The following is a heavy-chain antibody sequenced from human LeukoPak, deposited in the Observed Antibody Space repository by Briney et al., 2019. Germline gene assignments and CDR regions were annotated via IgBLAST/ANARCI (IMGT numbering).Heavy chain of an antibody. D-gene: IGHD3-9*01. CDR1: GFTFSDYY. CDR3: ASNYDILTGQFDY. Sequence: GGSLRLSCAATGFTFSDYYMSWIRQAPGKGLEWVSYISSSGSTIYYADSVKGRFTISRDNAKNSLYLQMNSLRAEDTAVYYCASNYDILTGQFDYWGQGTLVTVSS. CDR2: ISSSGSTI. J-gene: IGHJ4*02. V-gene: IGHV3-11*04.